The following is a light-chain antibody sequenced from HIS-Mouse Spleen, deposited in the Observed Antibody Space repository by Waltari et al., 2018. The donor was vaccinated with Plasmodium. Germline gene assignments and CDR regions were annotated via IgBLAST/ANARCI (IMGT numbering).Light chain of an antibody. V-gene: IGKV3-15*01. CDR2: GAS. CDR1: QSVSSN. CDR3: QQYNNWSFT. Sequence: EIVMTQSPATLSVSPGERATLPCRASQSVSSNLAGYQQKPGQAPRLRIYGASTRATGIPARFSGSGSGTEFTLTISSLQSEDFAVYYCQQYNNWSFTFGPGTKVDIK. J-gene: IGKJ3*01.